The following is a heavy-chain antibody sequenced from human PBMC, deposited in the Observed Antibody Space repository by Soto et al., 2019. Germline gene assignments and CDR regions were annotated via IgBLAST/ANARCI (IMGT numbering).Heavy chain of an antibody. J-gene: IGHJ4*01. CDR1: GFTLSSFN. D-gene: IGHD7-27*01. CDR2: ISSGSTYI. Sequence: GGSLRLSCAASGFTLSSFNMNWVRQAAGRGLEWVSSISSGSTYIHYGDSMKGRFTVSRDNARNSLFLQINSRRAEDSAVYYCARDGEPFDLWGHGT. CDR3: ARDGEPFDL. V-gene: IGHV3-21*06.